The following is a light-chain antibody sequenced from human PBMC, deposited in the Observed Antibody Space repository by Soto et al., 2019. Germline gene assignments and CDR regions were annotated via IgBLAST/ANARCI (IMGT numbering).Light chain of an antibody. V-gene: IGKV1-5*03. CDR1: QSISSW. J-gene: IGKJ1*01. CDR3: QQYNSYPWT. CDR2: KAS. Sequence: ITQSPSTLSASIGDRVTIPCRASQSISSWLAWYQQKPGKAPKLLIYKASSLESGVPSRFSGSGSGTEFTLTISSLQPDDFATYYCQQYNSYPWTFGQGTKVDI.